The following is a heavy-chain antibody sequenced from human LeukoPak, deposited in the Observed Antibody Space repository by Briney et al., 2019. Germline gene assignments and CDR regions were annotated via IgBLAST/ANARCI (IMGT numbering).Heavy chain of an antibody. CDR2: INHSGST. V-gene: IGHV4-34*01. CDR3: ARGSSKRSSWYGAFDI. J-gene: IGHJ3*02. CDR1: GGSISSYY. Sequence: SETLSLTCTVSGGSISSYYWSWIRQPPGKGLEWIGEINHSGSTNYNPSLKSRVTISVDTSKNQFSLKLSSVTAADTAVYYCARGSSKRSSWYGAFDIWGQGTMVTVSS. D-gene: IGHD6-13*01.